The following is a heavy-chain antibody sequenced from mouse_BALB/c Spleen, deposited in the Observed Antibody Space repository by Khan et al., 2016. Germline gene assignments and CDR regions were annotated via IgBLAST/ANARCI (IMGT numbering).Heavy chain of an antibody. J-gene: IGHJ3*01. CDR2: ISSGGSYT. Sequence: EVELVESGGGLVKPGGSLKLSCAASGFTFSSSAMSWVRQSPEKRLEWVAEISSGGSYTYYPDTVTGRFTISRDNAKNTLYRERSSRRSEETVMYYCARVERVAGFAYWVHGTLVTVSA. V-gene: IGHV5-9-4*01. CDR3: ARVERVAGFAY. D-gene: IGHD1-1*02. CDR1: GFTFSSSA.